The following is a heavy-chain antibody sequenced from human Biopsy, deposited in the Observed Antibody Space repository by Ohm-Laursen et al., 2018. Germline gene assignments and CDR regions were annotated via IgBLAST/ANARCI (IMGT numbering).Heavy chain of an antibody. CDR1: SYTFTDYN. D-gene: IGHD2-8*01. V-gene: IGHV1-2*02. CDR2: INCKTGAT. CDR3: ARDPLNGHKHFDY. Sequence: VASVKVCCKASSYTFTDYNIHWMRQAPGQGLEWLGYINCKTGATNYAQKFQGTVTMTRDTSISTAYLALGSLRSADTAIYYCARDPLNGHKHFDYWGQGSLVTVSS. J-gene: IGHJ4*02.